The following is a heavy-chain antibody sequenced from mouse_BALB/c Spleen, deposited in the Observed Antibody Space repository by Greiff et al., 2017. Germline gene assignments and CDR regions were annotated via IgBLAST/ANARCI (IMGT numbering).Heavy chain of an antibody. CDR3: AREEDYYEFAY. CDR1: GFTFSSYG. J-gene: IGHJ3*01. V-gene: IGHV5-6*02. Sequence: DVMLVESGGDLVKPGGSLKLSCAASGFTFSSYGMSWVRQTPDKRLEWVATISSGGSYTYYPDSVKGRFTISRDNAKNTLYLQMSSLKSEDTAMYYCAREEDYYEFAYWGQGTLVTVSA. CDR2: ISSGGSYT. D-gene: IGHD1-1*01.